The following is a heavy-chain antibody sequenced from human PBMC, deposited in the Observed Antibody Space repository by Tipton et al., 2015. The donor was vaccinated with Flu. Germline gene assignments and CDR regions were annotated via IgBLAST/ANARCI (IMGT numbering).Heavy chain of an antibody. J-gene: IGHJ4*02. CDR3: ASGDY. Sequence: WIRQSPGKGLEWVAVISSDGSNKYYADSVKGRFTISRDNSKNTLYLQMNSLRAEDTAVYYCASGDYWGQGTLVTVSS. CDR2: ISSDGSNK. V-gene: IGHV3-30*04.